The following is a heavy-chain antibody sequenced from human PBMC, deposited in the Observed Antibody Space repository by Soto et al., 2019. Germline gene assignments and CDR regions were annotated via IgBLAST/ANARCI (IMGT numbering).Heavy chain of an antibody. D-gene: IGHD3-10*01. V-gene: IGHV2-70*01. Sequence: SGPTLVNPTQTLTLTCTFSGFSLSTSGMCVSWIRQPPGKALEWLALIDWDDDKYYSTSLKTRLTISKDTSKNQVVLTMTNMDPVDTATYYCARILDYYGSGMGMDVWGQGTTVTVSS. CDR1: GFSLSTSGMC. J-gene: IGHJ6*02. CDR3: ARILDYYGSGMGMDV. CDR2: IDWDDDK.